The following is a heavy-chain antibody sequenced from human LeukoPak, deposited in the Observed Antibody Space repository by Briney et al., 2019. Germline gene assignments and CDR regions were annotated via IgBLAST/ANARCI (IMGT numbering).Heavy chain of an antibody. CDR1: GYSFTSYW. V-gene: IGHV5-51*01. J-gene: IGHJ4*02. Sequence: GESLKISCKGSGYSFTSYWIGWVRQMPGKGLEWMGIIYPGDSDTRYSPSFQGQVTISADKSISTAYLQWSSLKASDTAMYYCARHYSDRGGYSYAEGDRLGYWGQGTLVTVSS. D-gene: IGHD5-18*01. CDR3: ARHYSDRGGYSYAEGDRLGY. CDR2: IYPGDSDT.